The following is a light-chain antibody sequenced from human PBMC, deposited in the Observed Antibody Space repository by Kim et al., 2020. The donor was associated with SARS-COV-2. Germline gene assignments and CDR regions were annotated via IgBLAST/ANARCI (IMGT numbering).Light chain of an antibody. CDR2: DVT. CDR1: STDIGAYNF. J-gene: IGLJ3*02. V-gene: IGLV2-14*03. CDR3: SSWTMSTTWV. Sequence: QSALTQPASVSGSPGQPITFSCTGSSTDIGAYNFVSWYQQHPGKAPKLVLYDVTKRPSGVSDRFSGSKYANTASLTISGLQAEDEADYYCSSWTMSTTWVFGGGTQLTVL.